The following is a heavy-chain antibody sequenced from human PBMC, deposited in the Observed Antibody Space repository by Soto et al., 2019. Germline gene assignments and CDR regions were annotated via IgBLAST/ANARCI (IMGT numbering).Heavy chain of an antibody. CDR2: IYYSGST. CDR3: ARVISYGYFDY. CDR1: GGSISSGGYY. J-gene: IGHJ4*02. Sequence: QVQLQESGPGLVKPSQTLSLTCTVSGGSISSGGYYWSWIRQHPGKGLEWIGYIYYSGSTYYNPSLKRRVTISVDTSKNQFALKVSSVTAADTAVYYCARVISYGYFDYWGQGTLVTVSS. V-gene: IGHV4-31*03. D-gene: IGHD1-26*01.